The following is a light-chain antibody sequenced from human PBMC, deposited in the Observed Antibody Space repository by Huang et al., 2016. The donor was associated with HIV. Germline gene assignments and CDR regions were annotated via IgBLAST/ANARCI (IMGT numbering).Light chain of an antibody. CDR3: QQRSNWPLMYT. CDR2: DAS. V-gene: IGKV3-11*01. CDR1: QSVSSY. J-gene: IGKJ2*01. Sequence: IVLTQSPVTLSVSPGERATLSCRASQSVSSYLAWYQQKPGQAPRLLIYDASNRATGIPARFSGSGSGTDFTLTISSLEPEDFAVYYCQQRSNWPLMYTFGQGTKLEI.